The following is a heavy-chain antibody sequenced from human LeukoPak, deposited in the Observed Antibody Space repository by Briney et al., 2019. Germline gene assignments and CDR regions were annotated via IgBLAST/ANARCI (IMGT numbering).Heavy chain of an antibody. CDR2: ISLSGSTI. CDR3: ARDLDSAMAFKYFDY. V-gene: IGHV3-48*03. D-gene: IGHD5-18*01. CDR1: GFTFSYFE. J-gene: IGHJ4*02. Sequence: GGSLRLSCAASGFTFSYFEMNWVRQAPGKGLEWLSYISLSGSTIYYADSVKGRFTISRDNAKSSLYLQMNSLRAEDTAVYYCARDLDSAMAFKYFDYWGQGTLVIVSS.